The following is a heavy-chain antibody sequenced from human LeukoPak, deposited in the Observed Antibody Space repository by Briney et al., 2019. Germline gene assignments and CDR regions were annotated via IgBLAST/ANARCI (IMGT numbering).Heavy chain of an antibody. CDR3: ARVWGYCSSTSSYSLYYYGMDV. Sequence: ASVKVSCKASGYTFTSYYMHWVRQAPGQGLEWMGITNPSGGSTSYAQKFQGRVTMTRDTSTSTVYMELSSLRSEDTAVYYCARVWGYCSSTSSYSLYYYGMDVWGQGTTVTVSS. CDR2: TNPSGGST. J-gene: IGHJ6*02. D-gene: IGHD2-2*02. V-gene: IGHV1-46*01. CDR1: GYTFTSYY.